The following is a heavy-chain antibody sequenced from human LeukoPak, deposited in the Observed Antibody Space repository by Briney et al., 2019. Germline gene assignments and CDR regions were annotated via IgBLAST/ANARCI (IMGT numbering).Heavy chain of an antibody. CDR2: IYYTEST. D-gene: IGHD3-3*01. J-gene: IGHJ1*01. CDR3: ARLSYDFLSGPDH. Sequence: KPSETLSLTCDVSGYSISSGYYWGWIRQPPGKGLDWIGSIYYTESTYYNPSLKSRLTISFDTSKSQFSLKLRSVTAADTAVYYCARLSYDFLSGPDHWGQGTLVTVSS. V-gene: IGHV4-38-2*01. CDR1: GYSISSGYY.